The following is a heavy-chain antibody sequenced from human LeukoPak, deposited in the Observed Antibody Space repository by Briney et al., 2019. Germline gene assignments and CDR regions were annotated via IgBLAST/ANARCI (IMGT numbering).Heavy chain of an antibody. CDR2: IYYSGST. Sequence: SETLSLTCTVSGGSISSGGYYWSWIRQHPGKGLEWIGYIYYSGSTYYNPSLKSRVTISVDTSKNQFSLKLSSVTAADTAVYYCARAQGSGSYSGYYGRDVWGQGTTVTVSS. CDR1: GGSISSGGYY. D-gene: IGHD3-10*01. CDR3: ARAQGSGSYSGYYGRDV. J-gene: IGHJ6*02. V-gene: IGHV4-31*03.